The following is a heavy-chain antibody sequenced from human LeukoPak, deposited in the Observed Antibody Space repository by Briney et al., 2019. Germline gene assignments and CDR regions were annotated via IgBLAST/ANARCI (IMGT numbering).Heavy chain of an antibody. CDR2: ISGSGGST. Sequence: PGGSLRLSYAASGFTFSSYAMSWVRQAPGKGLEWVSAISGSGGSTYYADSVKGRFTISRDNSKNTLYLQMNSLRAEDTAVYYCARARSSYGYGDAFDIWGQGTMVTVSS. CDR1: GFTFSSYA. CDR3: ARARSSYGYGDAFDI. J-gene: IGHJ3*02. V-gene: IGHV3-23*01. D-gene: IGHD5-18*01.